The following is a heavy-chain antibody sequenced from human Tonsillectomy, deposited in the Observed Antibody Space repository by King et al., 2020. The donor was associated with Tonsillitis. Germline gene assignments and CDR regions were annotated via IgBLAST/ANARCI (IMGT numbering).Heavy chain of an antibody. D-gene: IGHD3-16*01. CDR2: IRYDGSNK. CDR1: GFTFNTYG. V-gene: IGHV3-30*02. CDR3: AKDAGGSYGY. Sequence: VQLVESGGGVVQPGGSLRLSCVASGFTFNTYGMHWVRQAPGKGLEWVAFIRYDGSNKYYADSVKGRFTISRDNSKNTLYLQMNSMGPEDTAVYYCAKDAGGSYGYWGQGTLVTVSS. J-gene: IGHJ4*02.